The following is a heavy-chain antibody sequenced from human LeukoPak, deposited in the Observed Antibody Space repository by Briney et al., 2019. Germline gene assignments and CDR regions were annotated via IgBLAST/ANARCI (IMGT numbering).Heavy chain of an antibody. CDR2: ISGSGGST. D-gene: IGHD3-10*01. CDR1: GFTFSSYG. Sequence: GGSLRLSCAASGFTFSSYGMSWVRQAPGKGLEWVSAISGSGGSTYYADSAKGRFTISRDNSKNTLYLQMNSLRAEDTAVYYCAKDRDRHLWFRESYPIIDYWGQGTLVTVSS. CDR3: AKDRDRHLWFRESYPIIDY. J-gene: IGHJ4*02. V-gene: IGHV3-23*01.